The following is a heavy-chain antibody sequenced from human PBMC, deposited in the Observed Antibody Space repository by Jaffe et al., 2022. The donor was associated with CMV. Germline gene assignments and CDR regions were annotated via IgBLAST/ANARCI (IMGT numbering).Heavy chain of an antibody. CDR2: ISDSGSTT. CDR3: ARGEGGGILPEDY. Sequence: EVQLVESGGGLVHPGGSLRLSCAASGFTFSHSAMNWVRQAPGKGLEWVSCISDSGSTTFYADSVKGRFTISRDNAKNSLFLQMDSLRVEDTGVYYCARGEGGGILPEDYWGQGTLVTVSS. CDR1: GFTFSHSA. J-gene: IGHJ4*02. D-gene: IGHD2-15*01. V-gene: IGHV3-48*03.